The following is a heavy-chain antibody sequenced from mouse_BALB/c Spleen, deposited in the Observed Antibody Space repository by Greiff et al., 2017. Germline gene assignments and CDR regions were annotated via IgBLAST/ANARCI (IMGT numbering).Heavy chain of an antibody. J-gene: IGHJ3*01. CDR1: GYTFTSYY. Sequence: QVTLKESGAELVKPGASVKLSCKASGYTFTSYYMYWVKQRPGQGLEWIGEINPSNGGTNFNEKFKSKATLTVDKSSSTAYMQLSSLTSEDSAVYYCTKWYDYDAWFAYWGQGTLVTVSA. D-gene: IGHD2-4*01. CDR2: INPSNGGT. CDR3: TKWYDYDAWFAY. V-gene: IGHV1S81*02.